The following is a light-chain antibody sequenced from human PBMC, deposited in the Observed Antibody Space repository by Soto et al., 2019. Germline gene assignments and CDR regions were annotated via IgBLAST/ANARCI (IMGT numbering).Light chain of an antibody. Sequence: QSVLTQPASVSGSPGQSITISCTGTSSDVGGYNYVSWYQQHPGKAPKLMIYDVSNRPSGVSNRFSGSKSGNTASLTISGLQAEDEADYYCSSYTSSSPLVFGTGTKVTVL. J-gene: IGLJ1*01. CDR1: SSDVGGYNY. CDR2: DVS. V-gene: IGLV2-14*01. CDR3: SSYTSSSPLV.